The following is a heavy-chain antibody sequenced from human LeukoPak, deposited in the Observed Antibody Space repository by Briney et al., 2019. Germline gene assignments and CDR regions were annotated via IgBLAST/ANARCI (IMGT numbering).Heavy chain of an antibody. CDR3: ARLRHSSSPNWFDP. Sequence: SETLSLTCAVYGGSFSGYYWSWIRQPPGKGLEWIGEINHSGSTNYNPSLKSRVAISVDTSKNQFSLKLSSVTAADTAVYYCARLRHSSSPNWFDPWGQGTLVTVSS. CDR2: INHSGST. CDR1: GGSFSGYY. V-gene: IGHV4-34*01. D-gene: IGHD6-13*01. J-gene: IGHJ5*02.